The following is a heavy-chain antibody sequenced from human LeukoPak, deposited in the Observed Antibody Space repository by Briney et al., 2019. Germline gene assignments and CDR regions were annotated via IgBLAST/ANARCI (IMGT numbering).Heavy chain of an antibody. V-gene: IGHV4-59*02. CDR3: ARGGPGWLQFREDYYYYYYMDV. CDR1: GGSVSDYY. D-gene: IGHD5-24*01. Sequence: PSETLSLTCTISGGSVSDYYWSWIRQSPGKGLEWIGYIYHTGSTSYSPSLKSRVTISADTSQNQFSLKLSSVTAADTAVYYCARGGPGWLQFREDYYYYYYMDVWGKGTTVTVSS. J-gene: IGHJ6*03. CDR2: IYHTGST.